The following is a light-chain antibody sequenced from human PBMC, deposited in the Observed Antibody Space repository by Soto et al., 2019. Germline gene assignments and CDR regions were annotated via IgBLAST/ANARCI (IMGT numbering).Light chain of an antibody. CDR2: ENN. Sequence: NFMLTQPHSVSESPGKTVTISCTGTSGSIASNSVQWYQQRPGSAPTTVIYENNQRPSGVPDRFSGSIDRSSNSASLTISGLKTEDEAEYYCQSYDSNTGVFGGGTKLTVL. V-gene: IGLV6-57*02. CDR3: QSYDSNTGV. CDR1: SGSIASNS. J-gene: IGLJ3*02.